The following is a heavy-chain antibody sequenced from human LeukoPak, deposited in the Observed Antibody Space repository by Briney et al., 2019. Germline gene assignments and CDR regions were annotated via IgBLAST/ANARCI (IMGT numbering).Heavy chain of an antibody. CDR3: ITVVAAAGPPYYFDY. J-gene: IGHJ4*02. V-gene: IGHV3-15*01. D-gene: IGHD6-13*01. Sequence: GGSLRLSCAASGFTFSNAWMSWVRQAPGKGLEWVGRIKSKTDGGTTDYAAPVKGRFTISRDDSKNTLYLQMNSLKTEDTAVYYCITVVAAAGPPYYFDYWGQGTLVTVSS. CDR1: GFTFSNAW. CDR2: IKSKTDGGTT.